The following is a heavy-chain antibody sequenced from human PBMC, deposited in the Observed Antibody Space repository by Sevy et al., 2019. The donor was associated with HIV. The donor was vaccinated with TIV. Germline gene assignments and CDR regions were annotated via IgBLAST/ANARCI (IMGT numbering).Heavy chain of an antibody. Sequence: ASVKVSCKVSGYTLTELSMHWVRQAPGKGLEWMGGFDPEDGETIYAQKFQGRVTMTEDTSTDTAYMELSSLRSEDTAVYYCATPGITMVQGVIFYYWGQGTLVTVSS. CDR3: ATPGITMVQGVIFYY. CDR2: FDPEDGET. CDR1: GYTLTELS. J-gene: IGHJ4*02. V-gene: IGHV1-24*01. D-gene: IGHD3-10*01.